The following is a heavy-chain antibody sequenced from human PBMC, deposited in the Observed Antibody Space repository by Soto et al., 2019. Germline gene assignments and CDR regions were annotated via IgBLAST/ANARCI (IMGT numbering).Heavy chain of an antibody. CDR2: IIPIFGTA. J-gene: IGHJ6*02. V-gene: IGHV1-69*13. Sequence: VKVSCKASGGTFSSYAISWVRQAPGQGLEWMGGIIPIFGTANYAQKFQGRVTITADESTSTAYMELSSLRSEDTAVYYCARARYSYGYHYYYGMDVWGQGTTVTVPS. D-gene: IGHD5-18*01. CDR3: ARARYSYGYHYYYGMDV. CDR1: GGTFSSYA.